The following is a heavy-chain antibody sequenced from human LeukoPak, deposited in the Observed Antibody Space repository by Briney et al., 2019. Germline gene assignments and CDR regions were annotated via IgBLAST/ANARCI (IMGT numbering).Heavy chain of an antibody. CDR3: ARDGELGSPADAFDI. D-gene: IGHD1-26*01. CDR1: GFTFSSYA. Sequence: GGSLRLSCAASGFTFSSYAMSWVRQAPGKGLEWVANIKQDGSETYYADSVKGRFTISRDNAKRSLYLQMNSLRAEDTAVYYCARDGELGSPADAFDIWGQGTMVTVSS. J-gene: IGHJ3*02. V-gene: IGHV3-7*01. CDR2: IKQDGSET.